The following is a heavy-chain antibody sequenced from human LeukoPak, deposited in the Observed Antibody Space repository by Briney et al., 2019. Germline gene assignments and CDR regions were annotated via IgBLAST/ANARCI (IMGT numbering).Heavy chain of an antibody. V-gene: IGHV3-7*01. D-gene: IGHD3-10*01. Sequence: GGSLTLFCAASGFTFTPYWMIWLRQAPGKGLDWVANVNQDGTLKSCVDSLRNRFTISRDNAKDSLYLHMNNLRAEDTAVYYCARNSYYRFDFWGQGALVAVSS. J-gene: IGHJ4*02. CDR1: GFTFTPYW. CDR2: VNQDGTLK. CDR3: ARNSYYRFDF.